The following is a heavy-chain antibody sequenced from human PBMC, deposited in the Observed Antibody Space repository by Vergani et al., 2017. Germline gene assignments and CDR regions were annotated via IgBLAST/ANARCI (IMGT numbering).Heavy chain of an antibody. D-gene: IGHD3-16*01. CDR3: ASKRGACRSAYCHSYDF. CDR1: GDSVISTDYH. CDR2: MDYSGST. V-gene: IGHV4-39*01. Sequence: QVQLQESGPGLVKPSETLSLTCTVSGDSVISTDYHWGWIRQPPGKGLEWIGIMDYSGSTSYNPSLESRISISFETPKNQFSLRLTSVTAADTAVYYCASKRGACRSAYCHSYDFWGPGTLVGVSA. J-gene: IGHJ4*02.